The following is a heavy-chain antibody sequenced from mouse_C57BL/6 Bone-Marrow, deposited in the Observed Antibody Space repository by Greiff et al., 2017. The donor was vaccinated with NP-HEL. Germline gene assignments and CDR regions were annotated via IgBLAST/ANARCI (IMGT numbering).Heavy chain of an antibody. Sequence: EVQGVESGPVLVKPGASVKMSCKASGYTFTDYYMNWVKQSHGKSLEWIGVINPYNGGTSYNQKFKGKATLTVDKSSSTAYMELNSLTSEDSAVYYCARSTTVVATEAMDYWGQGTSVTVSS. CDR3: ARSTTVVATEAMDY. V-gene: IGHV1-19*01. J-gene: IGHJ4*01. D-gene: IGHD1-1*01. CDR2: INPYNGGT. CDR1: GYTFTDYY.